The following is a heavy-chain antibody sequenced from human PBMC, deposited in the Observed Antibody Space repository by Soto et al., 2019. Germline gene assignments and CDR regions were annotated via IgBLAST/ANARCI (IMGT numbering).Heavy chain of an antibody. Sequence: ASVKVSCKASGGTFSSYAISWVRQAPGQGLEWMGGIIPIFGTANYAQKFQGRVTITADESTSTAYMELSSLRSEDTAVYYCARESGGSYTYSYYGTDVWGQGTKVTVFS. CDR3: ARESGGSYTYSYYGTDV. V-gene: IGHV1-69*13. J-gene: IGHJ6*02. D-gene: IGHD3-16*01. CDR1: GGTFSSYA. CDR2: IIPIFGTA.